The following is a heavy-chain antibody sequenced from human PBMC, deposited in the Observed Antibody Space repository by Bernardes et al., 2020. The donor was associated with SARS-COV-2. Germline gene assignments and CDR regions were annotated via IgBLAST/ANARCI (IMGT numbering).Heavy chain of an antibody. CDR1: GFDFTSNG. CDR2: SSGGDGAT. Sequence: GGSLRVSCAASGFDFTSNGMSWVRQAPGKGLEWVSSSGGDGATHYADSVRGRFSISRDTSKNTLFLQMNSLRVEDTAIYYCAKDLFWWSAADFWGQGALVTVSS. J-gene: IGHJ4*02. V-gene: IGHV3-23*01. CDR3: AKDLFWWSAADF. D-gene: IGHD2-21*01.